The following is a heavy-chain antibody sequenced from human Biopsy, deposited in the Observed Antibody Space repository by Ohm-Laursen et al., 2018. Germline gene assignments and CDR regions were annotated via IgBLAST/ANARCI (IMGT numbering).Heavy chain of an antibody. CDR1: GFTFTSYA. V-gene: IGHV3-30*18. Sequence: RSLRLSCSASGFTFTSYAMHWVRQAPGKGLEWVAVISHDGSGEYYADSLQGRFIISRDNPKNTVDLQMNSLRAEDTAVYYCAKDGVAVGAGGDPYYYGMDVWGQGTTVTVSS. CDR3: AKDGVAVGAGGDPYYYGMDV. CDR2: ISHDGSGE. D-gene: IGHD2-15*01. J-gene: IGHJ6*02.